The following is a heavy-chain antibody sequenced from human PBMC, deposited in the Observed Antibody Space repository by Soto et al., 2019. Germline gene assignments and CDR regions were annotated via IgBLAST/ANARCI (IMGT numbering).Heavy chain of an antibody. CDR2: ISDSGAIT. CDR1: GFTFSSYA. Sequence: GGSLRLSCAASGFTFSSYAMNWVRQAQGKGLEWVSGISDSGAITYYADSVKGRFTISRDNSKNTLYLQMNSLRAEDTAVYYCAKGTPVVTRLAAFDIWGQGTMVTVSS. D-gene: IGHD2-21*02. J-gene: IGHJ3*02. V-gene: IGHV3-23*01. CDR3: AKGTPVVTRLAAFDI.